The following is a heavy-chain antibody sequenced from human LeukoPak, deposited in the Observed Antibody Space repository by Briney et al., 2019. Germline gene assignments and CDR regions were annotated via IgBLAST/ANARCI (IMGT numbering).Heavy chain of an antibody. V-gene: IGHV4-34*01. CDR1: GGSFSGYY. CDR3: ARGPYSYDSSGAFDI. CDR2: SSGST. D-gene: IGHD3-22*01. Sequence: SETLSLTCAVYGGSFSGYYWSWIRQPPGKGLEWIGRSSGSTNYNPSLKSRVTISVDTSKNQFSLKLSSVTAADTAVYFCARGPYSYDSSGAFDIWGQGTMVTVSS. J-gene: IGHJ3*02.